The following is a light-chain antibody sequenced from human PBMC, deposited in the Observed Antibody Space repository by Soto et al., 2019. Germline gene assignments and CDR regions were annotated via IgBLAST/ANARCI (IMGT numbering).Light chain of an antibody. CDR1: NIGSKS. Sequence: SYELTQPPSVSVAPGKTARITCGGNNIGSKSVHWYQQKPGQAPVLVIYYDNDRPSGIPERFSGSNSGNTATLTISRVEAGDEADYYCQMWDSSCDHVVFGGGTKPTVL. CDR2: YDN. CDR3: QMWDSSCDHVV. J-gene: IGLJ2*01. V-gene: IGLV3-21*04.